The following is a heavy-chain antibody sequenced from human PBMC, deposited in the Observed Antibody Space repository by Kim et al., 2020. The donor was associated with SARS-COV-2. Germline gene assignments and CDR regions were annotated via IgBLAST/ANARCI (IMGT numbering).Heavy chain of an antibody. Sequence: SETLSLTCTVSGGSISGSGYYWGWIRQPPGKGLEWIVSIYHSGSTYYNPSLKSRVTISVDTSKNHFSLRLRSVTAADTAVYYCASPISGGGDYSYWGQGT. CDR1: GGSISGSGYY. J-gene: IGHJ4*02. CDR3: ASPISGGGDYSY. D-gene: IGHD2-21*01. V-gene: IGHV4-39*02. CDR2: IYHSGST.